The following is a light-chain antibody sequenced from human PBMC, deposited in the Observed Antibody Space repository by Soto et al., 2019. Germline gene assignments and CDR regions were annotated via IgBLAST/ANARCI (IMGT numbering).Light chain of an antibody. CDR3: SSYAGSNNFV. CDR2: EVT. CDR1: SSDVGGYNY. V-gene: IGLV2-8*01. J-gene: IGLJ1*01. Sequence: QSVLTQPPSASGSPGQSVTISCTGTSSDVGGYNYVSWYQQHPGKAPKLMIYEVTKRPSGVPDRFSGSKSGNTAPLTVSGLPAEDEADYYCSSYAGSNNFVFGSGTKVTVL.